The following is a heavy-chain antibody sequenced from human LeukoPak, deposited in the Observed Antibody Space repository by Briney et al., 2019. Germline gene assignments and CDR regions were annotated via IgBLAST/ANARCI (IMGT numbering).Heavy chain of an antibody. J-gene: IGHJ6*04. V-gene: IGHV3-21*01. CDR3: AELGITMIGGV. CDR1: GFTVSTYT. Sequence: GGSLRLSCAASGFTVSTYTMSWVRQAPGKGLEWVSSTTTAGRYIYYADSVRGRFTISRDNAKNSLYLQMNSLRAEDTAVYYCAELGITMIGGVWGKGTTVTISS. CDR2: TTTAGRYI. D-gene: IGHD3-10*02.